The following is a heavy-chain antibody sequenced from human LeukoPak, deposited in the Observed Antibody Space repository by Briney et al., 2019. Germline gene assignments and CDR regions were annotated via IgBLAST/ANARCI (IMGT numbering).Heavy chain of an antibody. V-gene: IGHV4-31*03. CDR1: GGSISSGGYY. J-gene: IGHJ6*02. Sequence: SQTLSLTCTVSGGSISSGGYYWSWIRQHPGKGLEWIGYIYYSGSTYYNPSLKSRVTISVDTSKNQFSLKLSSVTAADTAVYYCARVVPAAGYGMDVWGQGTTVTVSS. D-gene: IGHD2-2*01. CDR3: ARVVPAAGYGMDV. CDR2: IYYSGST.